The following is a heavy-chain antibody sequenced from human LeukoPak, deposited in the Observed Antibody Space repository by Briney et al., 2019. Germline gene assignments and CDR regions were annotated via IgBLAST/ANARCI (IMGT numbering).Heavy chain of an antibody. D-gene: IGHD6-6*01. CDR3: ARENWRSKSIDFDS. V-gene: IGHV4-59*12. J-gene: IGHJ5*01. CDR1: GGSISSYY. Sequence: PSETLSLICTVSGGSISSYYWGWIRQPPGKGLEWVGYIYYSGSTNYNPSLKSRVTMSVDTSKNQFSLRLSSVTAADTAAYFCARENWRSKSIDFDSWGQGTLVTVSS. CDR2: IYYSGST.